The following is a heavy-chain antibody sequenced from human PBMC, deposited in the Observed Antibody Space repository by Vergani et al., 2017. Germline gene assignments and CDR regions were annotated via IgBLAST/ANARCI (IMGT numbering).Heavy chain of an antibody. CDR3: VRVKGSNWDDHLYDS. CDR1: GFIFSDHY. CDR2: IRNKANDYTT. V-gene: IGHV3-72*01. J-gene: IGHJ3*02. D-gene: IGHD1-1*01. Sequence: EVQVVESGGGLVQPGGSLRLSCAASGFIFSDHYMDWVRQAPGKGLEWVGRIRNKANDYTTQYAASVKGRFTISRDDSKSYLYLQMNSLQTEDTALYYCVRVKGSNWDDHLYDSWDQGTMVAVSS.